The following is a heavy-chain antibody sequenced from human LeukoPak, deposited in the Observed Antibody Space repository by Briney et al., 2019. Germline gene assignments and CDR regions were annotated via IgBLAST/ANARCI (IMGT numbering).Heavy chain of an antibody. Sequence: PGGSLRLSCAASGFTFSSYAMHWVRQAPGKGLEWVAVISYDGSNKYYADSVKGRFTISRDNSKNTLYLQMNSLRAEDTAVYYCARDPSGSYQTYYFDYWGQGTLVTVSS. D-gene: IGHD1-26*01. CDR2: ISYDGSNK. V-gene: IGHV3-30-3*01. CDR1: GFTFSSYA. CDR3: ARDPSGSYQTYYFDY. J-gene: IGHJ4*02.